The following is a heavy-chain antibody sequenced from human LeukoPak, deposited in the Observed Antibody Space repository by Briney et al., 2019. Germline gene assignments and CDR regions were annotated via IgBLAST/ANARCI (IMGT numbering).Heavy chain of an antibody. J-gene: IGHJ4*02. Sequence: EASVKVSYKASGYTFTSYGISWVRQAPGQGLEWMGWISAYNGNTNYAQKLQGRVNMTTDTSTSTAYMELRSLRSDDTAVYYCARDAFGGAKAYFDYWGQGTLVTVSS. CDR1: GYTFTSYG. CDR2: ISAYNGNT. D-gene: IGHD3-16*01. V-gene: IGHV1-18*04. CDR3: ARDAFGGAKAYFDY.